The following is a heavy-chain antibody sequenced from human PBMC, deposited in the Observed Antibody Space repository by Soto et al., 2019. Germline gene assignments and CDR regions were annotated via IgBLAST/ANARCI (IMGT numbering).Heavy chain of an antibody. Sequence: EVQLVESGGSLVQPGGSLRLSCAASGFTFNTRWMSWVRQAPGKGLEWVANINQDGSEKYCLDSVKGRFTISRDNAKNSLSLQMNRLRAEDTAMYYCARDYDRTPGIYWGQGTLVTVSS. CDR2: INQDGSEK. V-gene: IGHV3-7*04. D-gene: IGHD3-22*01. J-gene: IGHJ4*02. CDR1: GFTFNTRW. CDR3: ARDYDRTPGIY.